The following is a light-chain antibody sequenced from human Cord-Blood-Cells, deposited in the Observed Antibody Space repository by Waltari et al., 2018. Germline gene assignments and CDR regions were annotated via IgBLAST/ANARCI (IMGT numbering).Light chain of an antibody. CDR1: QSISSY. V-gene: IGKV1-39*01. J-gene: IGKJ1*01. CDR3: QQSYRTPRK. Sequence: DIQMTQSPSSLSASVGDRVTITCRASQSISSYINWYQQKPGKAPKLLIYAASSLQSGVPSRFSGSGSGTDFTLTISSLQPEDFATYYCQQSYRTPRKFGQGTKVEIK. CDR2: AAS.